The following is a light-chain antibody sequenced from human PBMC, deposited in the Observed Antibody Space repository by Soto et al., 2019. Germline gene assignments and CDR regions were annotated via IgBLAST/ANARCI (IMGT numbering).Light chain of an antibody. J-gene: IGLJ1*01. CDR2: EVS. CDR3: SSYAGNNNPYV. Sequence: QSALTQPPSASGSPGQSVTISCTGTSSDVGGYNYVSWYQHHPGKAPKLMVSEVSKRPSGVPDRFSGSKSSNTASLTVSGLQAEDEADYYCSSYAGNNNPYVFGTGTQLTVL. CDR1: SSDVGGYNY. V-gene: IGLV2-8*01.